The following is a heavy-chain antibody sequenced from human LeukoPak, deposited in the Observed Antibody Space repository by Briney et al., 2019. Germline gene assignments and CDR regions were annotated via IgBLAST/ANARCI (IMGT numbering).Heavy chain of an antibody. CDR1: GFTFSTYN. V-gene: IGHV3-21*01. CDR3: ARVPYSSWFYFDF. CDR2: ISSNSDYI. Sequence: GGSLRLSCAASGFTFSTYNMNWIRQAPGKGLEWVSSISSNSDYIYYADSLKGRFTISRDNAKNSLYLQMNSLRAEDTAVYYCARVPYSSWFYFDFWGQGTLVTVSS. J-gene: IGHJ4*02. D-gene: IGHD6-13*01.